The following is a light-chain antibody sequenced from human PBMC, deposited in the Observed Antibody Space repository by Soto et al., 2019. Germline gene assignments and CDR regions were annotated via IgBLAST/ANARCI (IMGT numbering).Light chain of an antibody. V-gene: IGKV3-11*01. CDR3: QQRNVGLRT. CDR2: DAS. CDR1: QSVGSN. Sequence: EIVLTQSPDTLSLSPGERATLSCRASQSVGSNLAWYQQKPGQAPRLLIYDASNRATGIPARFSGSGYGTDVTLTISRLEPEDFAVYYCQQRNVGLRTFGQGTKVEIK. J-gene: IGKJ1*01.